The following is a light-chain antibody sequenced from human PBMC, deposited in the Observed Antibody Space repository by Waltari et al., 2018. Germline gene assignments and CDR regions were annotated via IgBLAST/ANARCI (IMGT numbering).Light chain of an antibody. J-gene: IGLJ1*01. CDR2: EVT. CDR3: SSYAGSNNPYV. CDR1: SSDVGSYNY. V-gene: IGLV2-8*01. Sequence: QSALTQPPSASGSPGQSVTVSCTGTSSDVGSYNYVSWYQQHPGKAPKLVIYEVTKRPSGVPDRFSGSKSDNTASLTVSGLQAEDEADYYCSSYAGSNNPYVFGTGTKVTVL.